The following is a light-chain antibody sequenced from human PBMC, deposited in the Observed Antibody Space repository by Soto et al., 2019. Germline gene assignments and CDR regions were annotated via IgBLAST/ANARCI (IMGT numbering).Light chain of an antibody. CDR3: SSYRRTTFPHVV. J-gene: IGLJ2*01. V-gene: IGLV2-14*01. Sequence: QSVLTQPASVSGSPGQSITISCTGTSSDIGADDYVSWYQHHPDKTPKLIIFEVTYRPTGISHRFSASKSGNTASLTISGLEAEEEAISYCSSYRRTTFPHVVFGGGTKVTVL. CDR2: EVT. CDR1: SSDIGADDY.